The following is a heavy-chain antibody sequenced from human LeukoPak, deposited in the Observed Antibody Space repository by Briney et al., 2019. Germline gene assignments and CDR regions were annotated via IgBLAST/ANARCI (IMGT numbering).Heavy chain of an antibody. V-gene: IGHV3-23*01. D-gene: IGHD3-22*01. CDR1: GFTFSSYA. CDR3: AKYDSGGLDGIDV. CDR2: ISGSGGGT. Sequence: GGSLRLSCAASGFTFSSYAMSWVRQAPGKGLEWVSGISGSGGGTYYADSVKGRFSISRDNSKNTVYLEMNSLRAEDTAVYYCAKYDSGGLDGIDVWGQGTMVTVSS. J-gene: IGHJ3*01.